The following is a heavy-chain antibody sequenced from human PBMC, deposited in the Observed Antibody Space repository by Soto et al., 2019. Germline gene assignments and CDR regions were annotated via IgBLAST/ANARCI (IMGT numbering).Heavy chain of an antibody. CDR2: TYYRSNWSN. J-gene: IGHJ5*01. V-gene: IGHV6-1*01. Sequence: SQTLSLTCVISGDSVSSNSAAWNWIRQSPSRGLEWLGRTYYRSNWSNDYAVSVKSRITINPDTSRNQFSLQLNSVTPEDTAVYYCARDRPFCGGDCYSPWFDSWGQGTLVTVS. CDR1: GDSVSSNSAA. D-gene: IGHD2-21*02. CDR3: ARDRPFCGGDCYSPWFDS.